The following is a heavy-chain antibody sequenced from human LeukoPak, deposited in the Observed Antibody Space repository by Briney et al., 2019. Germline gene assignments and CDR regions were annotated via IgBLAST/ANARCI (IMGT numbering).Heavy chain of an antibody. CDR2: INHSGST. D-gene: IGHD6-19*01. V-gene: IGHV4-34*01. CDR1: GGSFSGYF. Sequence: SETLSLTCAVYGGSFSGYFWSWIRQPPGKGLEWIGEINHSGSTNYNPSLKSRVTISVDTSKNQFSLKLSSVTAADTAVYYCARHGSGWYDNWFDPWGQGTLVTVSS. CDR3: ARHGSGWYDNWFDP. J-gene: IGHJ5*02.